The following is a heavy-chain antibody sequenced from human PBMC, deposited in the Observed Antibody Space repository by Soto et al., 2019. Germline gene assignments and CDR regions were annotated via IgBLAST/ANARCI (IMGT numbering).Heavy chain of an antibody. D-gene: IGHD6-13*01. V-gene: IGHV4-31*03. CDR3: ARGVVAAAGPKEPNNWFDP. CDR2: IYYSGST. Sequence: SETLSLTCTVSGGSISSGGYYWSWIRQHPGKGLEWIGYIYYSGSTYYNPSLKSRVTISVDTSKNQFSLKLSSVTAADTAVYYCARGVVAAAGPKEPNNWFDPWGQGTLVTVSS. J-gene: IGHJ5*02. CDR1: GGSISSGGYY.